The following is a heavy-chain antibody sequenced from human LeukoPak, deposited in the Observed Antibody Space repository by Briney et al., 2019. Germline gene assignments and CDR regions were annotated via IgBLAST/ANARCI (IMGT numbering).Heavy chain of an antibody. J-gene: IGHJ4*02. Sequence: GGSLRLSCAASGFTFNSYVMTWVRQAPGKGLEWVAGISGGGGGEKNADFVKGRFTISRHNSKNTLYLQMTSLRVEHTAVYFCAKGASFGFPPYFFDYWGQGALVTVSS. CDR3: AKGASFGFPPYFFDY. D-gene: IGHD3-3*01. CDR2: ISGGGGGE. CDR1: GFTFNSYV. V-gene: IGHV3-23*01.